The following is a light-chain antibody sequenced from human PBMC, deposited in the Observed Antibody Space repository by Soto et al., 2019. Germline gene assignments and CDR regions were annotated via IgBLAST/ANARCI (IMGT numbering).Light chain of an antibody. Sequence: EIVLTQSPATLSLSPGERATLSCRARQSVSSYLAWYQQKPGQAPRLLIYDASNRATGIPARFSGSGSGTDFTLTISSLEPEEFAVYYCQQRNAWPSSIPFGQGTRLEIK. CDR1: QSVSSY. CDR3: QQRNAWPSSIP. CDR2: DAS. J-gene: IGKJ5*01. V-gene: IGKV3-11*01.